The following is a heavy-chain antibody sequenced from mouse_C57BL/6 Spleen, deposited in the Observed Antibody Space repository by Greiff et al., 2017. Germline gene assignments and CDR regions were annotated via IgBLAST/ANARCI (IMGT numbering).Heavy chain of an antibody. Sequence: VQLTQSGAALVRPCASVKLSCTASGFNIKDDYMHWVKQRPEQCLECLVLIDPENGDTEYASKFQGKATITADPSSNTAYLQVSSLTSEDTAVYYCTTRGAYWGQGTLVTVSA. CDR3: TTRGAY. J-gene: IGHJ3*01. CDR2: IDPENGDT. V-gene: IGHV14-4*01. CDR1: GFNIKDDY.